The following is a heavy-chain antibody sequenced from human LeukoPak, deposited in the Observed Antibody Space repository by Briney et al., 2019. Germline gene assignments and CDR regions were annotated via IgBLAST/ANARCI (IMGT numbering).Heavy chain of an antibody. CDR3: ARVGSDPYGSGNLHNWFDP. D-gene: IGHD3-10*01. CDR1: GCTFTGYY. Sequence: ASVKVSCKASGCTFTGYYMHWVRQAPGQGLEWMGIINPSGGSTSYAQKFQGRVTMTRDTSTSTVYMELSSLRSEDTAVYYCARVGSDPYGSGNLHNWFDPWGQGTLVTVSS. CDR2: INPSGGST. V-gene: IGHV1-46*01. J-gene: IGHJ5*02.